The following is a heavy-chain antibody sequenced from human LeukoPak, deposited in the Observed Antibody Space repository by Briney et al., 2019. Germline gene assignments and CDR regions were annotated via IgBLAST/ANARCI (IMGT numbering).Heavy chain of an antibody. CDR2: IYYSGST. CDR3: ARFWDRFSVVRGVIRGLDP. CDR1: GGSISSRLYY. V-gene: IGHV4-39*07. Sequence: SETLSLTCTVSGGSISSRLYYWGWIRQPPGKGLEWIGTIYYSGSTYYNPSLKSRITISVDTSKNQFSLKLSSVTAADTAVYYCARFWDRFSVVRGVIRGLDPWGQGPLVTVSS. J-gene: IGHJ5*02. D-gene: IGHD3-10*01.